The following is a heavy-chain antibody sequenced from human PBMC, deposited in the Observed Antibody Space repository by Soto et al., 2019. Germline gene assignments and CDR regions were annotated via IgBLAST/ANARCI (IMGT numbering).Heavy chain of an antibody. CDR3: ARDVSSYSFS. Sequence: EVQLLESGGGLVQPGGSLRLSCAASGFTISNNAMNWVRQAPRKGLEWVSTIFCSGGGGGTRYADSVKGRFTISRDNSKNTLYLQMNSLRAEDTAIYYCARDVSSYSFSWGQGTLVTVSS. J-gene: IGHJ5*02. V-gene: IGHV3-23*01. CDR1: GFTISNNA. D-gene: IGHD3-22*01. CDR2: IFCSGGGGGT.